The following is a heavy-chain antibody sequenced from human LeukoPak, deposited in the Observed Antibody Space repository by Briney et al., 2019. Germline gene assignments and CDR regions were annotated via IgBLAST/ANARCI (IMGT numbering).Heavy chain of an antibody. CDR2: IYPGDSDT. CDR1: GYSFTSYW. D-gene: IGHD3-3*01. CDR3: ARQPEFDFWSGYYPPSIYFDY. V-gene: IGHV5-51*01. J-gene: IGHJ4*02. Sequence: GESLKISCKGSGYSFTSYWIGWVRQMPGKGLEWMGIIYPGDSDTRYSPSFQGQVTISADKSISTAYLQWSSLKASVTAMYYCARQPEFDFWSGYYPPSIYFDYWGQGTLVTVSS.